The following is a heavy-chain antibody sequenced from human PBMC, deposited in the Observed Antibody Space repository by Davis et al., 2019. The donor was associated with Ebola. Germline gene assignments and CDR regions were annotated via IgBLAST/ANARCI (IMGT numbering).Heavy chain of an antibody. CDR2: ISSSGSYI. Sequence: GSLRLSCAASGFTFSNYDMKWVRQAAGRGLEWVSSISSSGSYIFYADSVKGRFTISRDNSKNTLYLQMNSLRAEDTAVYYCATVGELLSYFDYWGQGTLVTVSS. CDR1: GFTFSNYD. J-gene: IGHJ4*02. CDR3: ATVGELLSYFDY. V-gene: IGHV3-21*04. D-gene: IGHD1-26*01.